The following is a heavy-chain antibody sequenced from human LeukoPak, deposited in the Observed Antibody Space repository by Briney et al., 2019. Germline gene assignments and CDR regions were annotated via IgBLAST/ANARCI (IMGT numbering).Heavy chain of an antibody. D-gene: IGHD1-26*01. CDR1: GGSISSHY. V-gene: IGHV4-59*08. Sequence: SETLSLTCTVSGGSISSHYWSWIRQPPGKGLEWIGYIYYTGSTNYNPSLKSRVTISADTSKNQFSLKLNSVTAADTAVYYCARRRVGAISSYNWFDPWGQGTLVTVSS. CDR3: ARRRVGAISSYNWFDP. J-gene: IGHJ5*02. CDR2: IYYTGST.